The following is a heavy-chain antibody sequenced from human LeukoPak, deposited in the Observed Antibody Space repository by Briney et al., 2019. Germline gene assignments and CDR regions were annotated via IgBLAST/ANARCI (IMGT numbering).Heavy chain of an antibody. Sequence: GGSLRLSCAASGFTLSRNGMSWVRQAPGKGLEWVSAITGGSTYYADSVKGRFTISRGNSKNTVYLQMNSLRDEDTAVYYCAKEDPSGTYSSFGFDYWGQGTLVTVSS. J-gene: IGHJ4*02. CDR2: ITGGST. V-gene: IGHV3-23*01. CDR1: GFTLSRNG. CDR3: AKEDPSGTYSSFGFDY. D-gene: IGHD3-10*01.